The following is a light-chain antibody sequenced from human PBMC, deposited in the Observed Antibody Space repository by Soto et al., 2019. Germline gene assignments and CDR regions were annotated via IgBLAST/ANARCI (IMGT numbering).Light chain of an antibody. J-gene: IGKJ2*01. Sequence: EIVLTQSPGTLSLSPGERATLSCRASQSDSSSYLAWYELKPGQTPRLLIYGASSRATGIPDRFSGSGSGTDFTLNISRLEPEDFAVYYCQQYGSSPYTFGQGTKLEIK. CDR3: QQYGSSPYT. CDR1: QSDSSSY. V-gene: IGKV3-20*01. CDR2: GAS.